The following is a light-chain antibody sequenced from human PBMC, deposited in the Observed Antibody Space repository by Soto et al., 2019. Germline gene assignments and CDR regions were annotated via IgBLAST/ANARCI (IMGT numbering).Light chain of an antibody. CDR2: GAS. Sequence: EIVMTQSPATLSVSPGERATLSCRASQSVSSNFAWYQQKPGQAPRLLIYGASTRATGIPARFSGSRSGTEFTLTISSLRSEDFAVYYCQQYNNCPITFGQGTRLEIK. V-gene: IGKV3-15*01. CDR3: QQYNNCPIT. J-gene: IGKJ5*01. CDR1: QSVSSN.